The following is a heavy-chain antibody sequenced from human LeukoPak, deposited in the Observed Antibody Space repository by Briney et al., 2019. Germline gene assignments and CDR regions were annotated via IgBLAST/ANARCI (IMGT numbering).Heavy chain of an antibody. V-gene: IGHV3-30-3*01. D-gene: IGHD5-18*01. CDR1: GFTFSSYA. J-gene: IGHJ3*02. CDR2: ISYDGSNK. CDR3: ARGGYSGAFDI. Sequence: GGSLRLSCAASGFTFSSYAMHWVRQAPGKGLEWVAVISYDGSNKYYADSVKGRFTISRDNSKNTLYLQMNSLRAEDTAVYYCARGGYSGAFDIWGQGTMVTVSS.